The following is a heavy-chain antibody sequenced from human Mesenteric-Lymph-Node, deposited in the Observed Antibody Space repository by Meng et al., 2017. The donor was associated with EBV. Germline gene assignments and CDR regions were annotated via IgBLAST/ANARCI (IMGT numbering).Heavy chain of an antibody. CDR2: FDLERDGT. V-gene: IGHV1-24*01. CDR3: ATGGGGAHDY. CDR1: GYILIEST. J-gene: IGHJ4*02. D-gene: IGHD3-16*01. Sequence: QAQVVQFGAGMKRPGASVRVSCKVSGYILIESTMHWLRKAPGKGLEWMGGFDLERDGTVYAQKFQGRVTMTEDTSTDTVYMELSSLRSDDTAVYYCATGGGGAHDYWGQGTLVTVSS.